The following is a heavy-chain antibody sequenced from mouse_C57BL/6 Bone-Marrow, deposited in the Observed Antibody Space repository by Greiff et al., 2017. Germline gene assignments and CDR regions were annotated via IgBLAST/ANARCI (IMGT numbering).Heavy chain of an antibody. V-gene: IGHV1-55*01. CDR1: GYTFTSYW. Sequence: VQLQQPGAELVKPGASVKMSCKASGYTFTSYWITWVKQRPGQGLEWIGDIYPGSGSTNYNEKFKSKATLTVDTSSSTAYMQLSSLTSEDSAVYYGARSDCNGSSYVYYAVDYGGQGTSVTVS. D-gene: IGHD1-1*01. CDR2: IYPGSGST. CDR3: ARSDCNGSSYVYYAVDY. J-gene: IGHJ4*01.